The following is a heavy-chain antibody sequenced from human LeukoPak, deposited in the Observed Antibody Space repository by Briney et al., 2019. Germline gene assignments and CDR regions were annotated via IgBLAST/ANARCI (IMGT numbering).Heavy chain of an antibody. V-gene: IGHV3-23*01. J-gene: IGHJ5*02. Sequence: GGSLRLSCAASGFIFSEYAMNWVRQAPGKGLEWVSAISGGGGTTHYADSVKGRFAVSRDNSKNILYLQMTNLRHEDTALYYRAKDRYSNYGNRFDPWGQGTQVNVIS. CDR1: GFIFSEYA. D-gene: IGHD4-11*01. CDR2: ISGGGGTT. CDR3: AKDRYSNYGNRFDP.